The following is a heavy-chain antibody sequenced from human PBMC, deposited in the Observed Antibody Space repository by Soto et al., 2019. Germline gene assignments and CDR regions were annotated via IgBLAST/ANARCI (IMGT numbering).Heavy chain of an antibody. V-gene: IGHV3-9*01. Sequence: PGGCLRLSCAASGFTFDDYAMHWARQVPGKGMEWVSGINWNSGSIGYGDSVKGRFAISRDKAKNSLHLQMNSLSAEDTAFYYCVKDESINWYSGHFRHWGQGTLVTVSS. J-gene: IGHJ1*01. D-gene: IGHD6-13*01. CDR3: VKDESINWYSGHFRH. CDR1: GFTFDDYA. CDR2: INWNSGSI.